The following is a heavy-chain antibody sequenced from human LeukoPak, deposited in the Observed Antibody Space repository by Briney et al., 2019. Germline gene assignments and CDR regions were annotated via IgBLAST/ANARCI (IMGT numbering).Heavy chain of an antibody. CDR3: ARDRDGYNPYYFDY. V-gene: IGHV3-53*01. Sequence: GGSLRLSCAASGFTVSRNYMSWVRQAPGKGLEWVSVIYSGGSTYYGDSVKGRFTISRDNSKNTLYLQMNSLRAEDTAVYYCARDRDGYNPYYFDYWGQGTLVTVSS. CDR1: GFTVSRNY. J-gene: IGHJ4*02. CDR2: IYSGGST. D-gene: IGHD5-24*01.